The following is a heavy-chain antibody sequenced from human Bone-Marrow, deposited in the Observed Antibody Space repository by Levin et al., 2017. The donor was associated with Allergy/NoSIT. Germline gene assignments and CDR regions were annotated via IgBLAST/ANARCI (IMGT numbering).Heavy chain of an antibody. CDR2: IYGNDDK. CDR1: EFSLSTNRVG. J-gene: IGHJ5*02. Sequence: SGPTLVKPTQTLTLTCTFSEFSLSTNRVGVAWVRQPPGKALEWLALIYGNDDKHYSPSLKSWLSITKDTSKNQVVLTMTNVDPVDTATYYCAHDKPGIGFDPWGQGTLVTVSS. V-gene: IGHV2-5*01. CDR3: AHDKPGIGFDP. D-gene: IGHD2-15*01.